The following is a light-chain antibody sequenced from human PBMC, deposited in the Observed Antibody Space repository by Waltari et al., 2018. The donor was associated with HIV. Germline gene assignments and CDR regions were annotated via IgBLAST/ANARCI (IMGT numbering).Light chain of an antibody. CDR2: KAS. CDR3: QQYNSYWT. J-gene: IGKJ1*01. Sequence: DIQMTQSPSTLSASVGDRVTITCRASQSISNWLACYQQKPGKAPKLLIYKASSLQSGAPSRFSGSGYGTEFTLTISSLQPDDFATYYCQQYNSYWTYGQGTKVEIK. V-gene: IGKV1-5*03. CDR1: QSISNW.